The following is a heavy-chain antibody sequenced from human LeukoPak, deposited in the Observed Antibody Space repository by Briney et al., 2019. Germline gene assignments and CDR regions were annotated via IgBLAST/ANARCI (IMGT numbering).Heavy chain of an antibody. D-gene: IGHD6-19*01. CDR2: IYYSGST. CDR1: GGSISSYF. Sequence: SETLTLTCTVSGGSISSYFWSWIRQPPGKGLEWIGYIYYSGSTNYNPSLKSRVTMSVDTSKNQFSLKLSSVTAADTAVYYCARIDRAVAGTIDYWGQGTLVTVSS. CDR3: ARIDRAVAGTIDY. J-gene: IGHJ4*02. V-gene: IGHV4-59*08.